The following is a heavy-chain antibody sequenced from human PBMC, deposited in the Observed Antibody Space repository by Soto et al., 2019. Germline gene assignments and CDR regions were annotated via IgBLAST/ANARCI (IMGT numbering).Heavy chain of an antibody. D-gene: IGHD3-16*02. CDR2: IYYSGST. CDR3: ARLPHDYIWGSYRWTNPAY. CDR1: GGSISSSSYY. Sequence: QLQLQESGPGLVKPSETLSLTCTVSGGSISSSSYYWGWIRQPPGKGLEWIGSIYYSGSTYYNPSLKSRVTLSVDTSKIHFSLRRSSVSAADTAVYCCARLPHDYIWGSYRWTNPAYWGQGTLVTVSS. V-gene: IGHV4-39*02. J-gene: IGHJ4*02.